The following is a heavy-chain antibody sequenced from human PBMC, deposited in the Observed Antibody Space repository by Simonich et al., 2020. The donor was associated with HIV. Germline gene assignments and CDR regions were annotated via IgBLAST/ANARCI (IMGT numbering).Heavy chain of an antibody. CDR3: ARLTAGGLGEYFQH. CDR1: GGSFSGYY. V-gene: IGHV4-34*01. D-gene: IGHD6-13*01. CDR2: INHSGST. Sequence: QVQLQQWGAGLLKPSETLSLTCAVYGGSFSGYYWSWNRPPPGKGLEWIGEINHSGSTNYNPSLKSRVTISVDTSKNQFSLKLSSVTAADTAVYYCARLTAGGLGEYFQHWGQGTLVTVSS. J-gene: IGHJ1*01.